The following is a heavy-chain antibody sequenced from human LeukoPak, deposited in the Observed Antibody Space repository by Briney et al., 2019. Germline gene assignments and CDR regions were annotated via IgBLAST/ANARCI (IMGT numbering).Heavy chain of an antibody. CDR1: GFTFSSYG. Sequence: GGSLRLSCAASGFTFSSYGMHWVRQAPGKGLEWVAFIRYDGSNKYYADSVKGRFTISRDNAKNSLYLQMNSLRAEDTAVYYCARLRGYSYGYFYYYYMDVWGKGTTVTVSS. CDR2: IRYDGSNK. J-gene: IGHJ6*03. V-gene: IGHV3-30*02. D-gene: IGHD5-18*01. CDR3: ARLRGYSYGYFYYYYMDV.